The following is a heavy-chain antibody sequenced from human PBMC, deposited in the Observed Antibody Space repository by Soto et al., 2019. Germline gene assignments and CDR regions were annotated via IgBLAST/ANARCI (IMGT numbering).Heavy chain of an antibody. CDR3: ARAPSVFDS. J-gene: IGHJ4*02. Sequence: QVQLQESGPGLVKPSQTLSLTCTVSGGSISGGGYYWSWIRQPPGKVLEWLGYISDSGSTYYNPSLESRIAMSLDTSKNQFSLKLTSVTAADTAVYYCARAPSVFDSWGQGTLVTVSS. CDR1: GGSISGGGYY. V-gene: IGHV4-30-4*01. CDR2: ISDSGST.